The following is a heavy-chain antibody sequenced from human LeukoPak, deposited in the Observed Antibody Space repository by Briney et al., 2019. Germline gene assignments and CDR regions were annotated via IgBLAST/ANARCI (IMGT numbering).Heavy chain of an antibody. CDR1: GFTFSSYA. J-gene: IGHJ4*02. D-gene: IGHD6-19*01. CDR3: AKDKGIAVAGGVWGFDY. V-gene: IGHV3-23*01. CDR2: ISGSGGST. Sequence: PGGSLRLSCAASGFTFSSYAMSWVRQAPGKGLEWVSAISGSGGSTYYAASVKGRFTISRDNSKNTLYLQMNSLRAEDTAVYYCAKDKGIAVAGGVWGFDYWGQGTLVTVSS.